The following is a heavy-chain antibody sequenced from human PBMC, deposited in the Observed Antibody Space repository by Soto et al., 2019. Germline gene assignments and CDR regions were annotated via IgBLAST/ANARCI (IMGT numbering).Heavy chain of an antibody. Sequence: GASVKVSCKASGGTFSSYAISWVRQAPGQGLEWMGGIIPIFGTANYAQKFQGRVTITADESTSTAYMELSSLRSEDTDVYYCARGATDILTGFEAGGAIDYYYYGMDVWGQGTTVTVSS. V-gene: IGHV1-69*13. CDR3: ARGATDILTGFEAGGAIDYYYYGMDV. J-gene: IGHJ6*02. D-gene: IGHD3-9*01. CDR2: IIPIFGTA. CDR1: GGTFSSYA.